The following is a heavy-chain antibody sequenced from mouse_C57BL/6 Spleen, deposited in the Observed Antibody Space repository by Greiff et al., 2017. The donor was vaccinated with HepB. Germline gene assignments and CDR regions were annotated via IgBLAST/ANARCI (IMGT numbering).Heavy chain of an antibody. Sequence: VQLQHSGAELVKPGASVKLSCTASGFNIKDYYMHWVKQRTEQGLEWIGRIDPEDGETKYAPKFQGKATITADTSSNTAYLQLSSLTSEDTAVYYCATLYGSSYWYFDVWGTGTTVTVSS. J-gene: IGHJ1*03. CDR3: ATLYGSSYWYFDV. CDR1: GFNIKDYY. V-gene: IGHV14-2*01. D-gene: IGHD1-1*01. CDR2: IDPEDGET.